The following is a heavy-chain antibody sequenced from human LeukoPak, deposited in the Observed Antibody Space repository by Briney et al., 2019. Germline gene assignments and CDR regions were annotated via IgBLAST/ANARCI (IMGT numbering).Heavy chain of an antibody. J-gene: IGHJ4*02. CDR2: IKQDGSDK. D-gene: IGHD2-2*01. CDR1: AFTFSDYW. Sequence: GGSLRLSCAASAFTFSDYWMSWVRQAPGKGPEWVANIKQDGSDKYYVDSVKGRFTISRDNAKNSLYLQMNNLRAEDTAVYYCARDGESAMPFDSWGQGTLVTVSS. CDR3: ARDGESAMPFDS. V-gene: IGHV3-7*01.